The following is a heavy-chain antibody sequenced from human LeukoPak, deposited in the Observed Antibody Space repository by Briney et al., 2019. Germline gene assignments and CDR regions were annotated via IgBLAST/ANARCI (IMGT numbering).Heavy chain of an antibody. J-gene: IGHJ6*02. V-gene: IGHV4-59*11. Sequence: SETLSLTCTVSGGTISGHYWTWIRQPPGKGLEWIGQIHYSGRPDYNPSLKSRVTISVDTSKNQLSLKVTSVTGADTAVYYCARFGVDYDMDVWGQGTTVTVSS. CDR2: IHYSGRP. CDR3: ARFGVDYDMDV. D-gene: IGHD3-16*01. CDR1: GGTISGHY.